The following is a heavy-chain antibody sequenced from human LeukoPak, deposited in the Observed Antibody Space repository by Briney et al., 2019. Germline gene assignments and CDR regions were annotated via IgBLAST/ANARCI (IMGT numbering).Heavy chain of an antibody. Sequence: GESLKISCKGSGYSFNNSWIGWVRQMPGKGLELMGIIYAGDSETRYSPSFQGHVTMSVDKSISTAYLQWSSLKASDTAMYYCARQSPYDILTGYYGGYWLDPWGQGTLVTVSS. V-gene: IGHV5-51*01. CDR2: IYAGDSET. CDR3: ARQSPYDILTGYYGGYWLDP. D-gene: IGHD3-9*01. J-gene: IGHJ5*02. CDR1: GYSFNNSW.